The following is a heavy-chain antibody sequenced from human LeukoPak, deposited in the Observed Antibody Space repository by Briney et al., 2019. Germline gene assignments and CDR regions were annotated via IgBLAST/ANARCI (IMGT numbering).Heavy chain of an antibody. D-gene: IGHD5-24*01. Sequence: SVKVSCKASGCTFSSYAISWVRQAPGQGLEWMGGMIPIFGTANYAQKFQGRVTITADESTSTAYMELSSLRSEDTAVYYCARDRDGYNINDAFDIWGQGTMVTVSS. V-gene: IGHV1-69*13. CDR2: MIPIFGTA. CDR1: GCTFSSYA. J-gene: IGHJ3*02. CDR3: ARDRDGYNINDAFDI.